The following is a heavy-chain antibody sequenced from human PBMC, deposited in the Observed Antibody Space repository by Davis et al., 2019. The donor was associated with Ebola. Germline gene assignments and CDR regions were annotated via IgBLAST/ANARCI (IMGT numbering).Heavy chain of an antibody. CDR2: INHSGST. Sequence: SETLSLTCAVYGGSFSGYYWSWIRQPPGKGLEWIGEINHSGSTNYNPSLKSRVTISVDTSKNQFSLKLSSVTAADTAVYYCARVGARYSGSNSGYKYWGQGTLVTVSS. CDR3: ARVGARYSGSNSGYKY. CDR1: GGSFSGYY. J-gene: IGHJ4*02. D-gene: IGHD5-12*01. V-gene: IGHV4-34*01.